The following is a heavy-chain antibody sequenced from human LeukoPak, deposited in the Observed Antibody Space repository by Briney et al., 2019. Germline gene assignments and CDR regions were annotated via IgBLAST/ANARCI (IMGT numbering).Heavy chain of an antibody. CDR3: ARTVVYYDFWSGYKTGSTLDN. Sequence: SVKVSCKASGGTFSSYAISWVRQAPGQGLEWMGGIIPIFGTANYAQKFQGRVTITADESTSTAYMELRSLRSDDTAVYYCARTVVYYDFWSGYKTGSTLDNWGQGTLVTVSS. CDR2: IIPIFGTA. J-gene: IGHJ4*02. CDR1: GGTFSSYA. D-gene: IGHD3-3*01. V-gene: IGHV1-69*13.